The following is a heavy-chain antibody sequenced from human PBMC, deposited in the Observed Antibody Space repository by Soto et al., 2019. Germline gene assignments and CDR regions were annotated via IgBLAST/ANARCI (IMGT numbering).Heavy chain of an antibody. V-gene: IGHV1-18*01. D-gene: IGHD2-15*01. J-gene: IGHJ4*02. CDR1: GYTFTSYG. CDR2: ISAYNGNT. CDR3: ARVGVNCSGGSCFAIDY. Sequence: ASVKVSCKASGYTFTSYGISWVRQAPGQGLEWMGWISAYNGNTNYAQKLQGRVTMTTDTSTSTAYMELRSLRSDDTAVYYCARVGVNCSGGSCFAIDYWGQGTLVTGSS.